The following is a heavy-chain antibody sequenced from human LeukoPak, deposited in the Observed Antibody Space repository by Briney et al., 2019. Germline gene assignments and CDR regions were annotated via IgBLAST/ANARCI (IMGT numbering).Heavy chain of an antibody. D-gene: IGHD6-13*01. Sequence: GGSLRLSCAASGFTFSSYAMSWVRQAPGKGLEWVSAISGSGGSTYYADSVKGRFIISRDNSKNTLYLQMNSLRAEDTAVYYCAKVTHSSWYFPNYFHYWGQGTLVTVSS. CDR3: AKVTHSSWYFPNYFHY. CDR2: ISGSGGST. V-gene: IGHV3-23*01. CDR1: GFTFSSYA. J-gene: IGHJ4*02.